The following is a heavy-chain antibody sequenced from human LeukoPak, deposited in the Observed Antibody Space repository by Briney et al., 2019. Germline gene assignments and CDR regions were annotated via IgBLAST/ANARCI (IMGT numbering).Heavy chain of an antibody. CDR3: AKDGPMVRGVIIIGWFDP. J-gene: IGHJ5*02. CDR2: IGAGGTFT. V-gene: IGHV3-23*01. Sequence: GGSLRLSCTASGFTFSSYAMNWVRQAPGKGLEWVSGIGAGGTFTYYADSVKGRFTISRDNSKNTLYLQMNSLRAEDTAVYYCAKDGPMVRGVIIIGWFDPWGQGTLVTVSS. CDR1: GFTFSSYA. D-gene: IGHD3-10*01.